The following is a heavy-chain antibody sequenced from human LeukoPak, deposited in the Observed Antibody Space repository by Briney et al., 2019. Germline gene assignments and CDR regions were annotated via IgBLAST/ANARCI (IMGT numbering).Heavy chain of an antibody. CDR2: ISTSGSYI. V-gene: IGHV3-21*01. CDR3: ARDLLEIAADSYFDY. CDR1: GFTFSSYS. D-gene: IGHD6-13*01. J-gene: IGHJ4*02. Sequence: GGSLRLSCAASGFTFSSYSMNWVRQAPGKGLEWVSSISTSGSYIYYADSVKGRFTISRDNAKNSLFLQMNSLRAEDTAVYYCARDLLEIAADSYFDYWGQGTLVTVSS.